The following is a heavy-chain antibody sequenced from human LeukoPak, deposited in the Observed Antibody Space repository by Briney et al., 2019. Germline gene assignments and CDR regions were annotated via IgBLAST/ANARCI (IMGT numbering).Heavy chain of an antibody. CDR2: INHSGST. J-gene: IGHJ4*02. CDR1: GGSFSGYY. V-gene: IGHV4-34*01. CDR3: ARTGYSSGWYFDY. Sequence: SETLSLTCAVYGGSFSGYYWSWIRQPPGKGLEWIGEINHSGSTNYNPSLKSRVTISVDTSKNQFSLKLSSVTAADTAVYYCARTGYSSGWYFDYWGQGTLVTVSS. D-gene: IGHD6-19*01.